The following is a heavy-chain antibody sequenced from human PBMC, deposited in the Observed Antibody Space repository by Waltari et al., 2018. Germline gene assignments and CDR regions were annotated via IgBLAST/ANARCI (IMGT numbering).Heavy chain of an antibody. CDR3: EIVARKTYSSPVPGRDYYYGMDV. V-gene: IGHV3-74*01. J-gene: IGHJ6*02. Sequence: EEQLVESGGGLIQPGESLRVSCAVSGFTFSRYWMNWVRQAPGKGLVWVARCKSDGSDTSYADSVKGRCTISRDNAKITVYLKMKSLRSEDTAVYYCEIVARKTYSSPVPGRDYYYGMDVWGLGTTVTVSS. CDR2: CKSDGSDT. CDR1: GFTFSRYW. D-gene: IGHD5-12*01.